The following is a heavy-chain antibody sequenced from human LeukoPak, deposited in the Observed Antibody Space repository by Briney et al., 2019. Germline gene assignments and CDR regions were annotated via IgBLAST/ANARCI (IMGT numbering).Heavy chain of an antibody. J-gene: IGHJ4*02. CDR1: GFTFSSYG. CDR3: AKVGVDSSGYYVIDY. Sequence: PGGSLRLSCAASGFTFSSYGMHWVHQAPGKGLEWVAVISYDGSNKYYADSVKGRFTISRDNSKNTLYLQMNSLRAEDTAVYYCAKVGVDSSGYYVIDYWGQGTLVTVSS. V-gene: IGHV3-30*18. D-gene: IGHD3-22*01. CDR2: ISYDGSNK.